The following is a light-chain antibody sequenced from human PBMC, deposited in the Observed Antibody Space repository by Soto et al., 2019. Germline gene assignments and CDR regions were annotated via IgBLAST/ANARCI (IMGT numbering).Light chain of an antibody. CDR1: SSNIGNNY. V-gene: IGLV1-51*02. CDR3: GTWDGSLSANWV. CDR2: ESD. J-gene: IGLJ3*02. Sequence: QSALTQPPSVSAAPGQKVTISCSGSSSNIGNNYVSWYQQLPGTAPKLLIYESDKRPSGIPDRFSGSKSGTSATLGITGLQTGDEADYYCGTWDGSLSANWVFGGGTKLTVL.